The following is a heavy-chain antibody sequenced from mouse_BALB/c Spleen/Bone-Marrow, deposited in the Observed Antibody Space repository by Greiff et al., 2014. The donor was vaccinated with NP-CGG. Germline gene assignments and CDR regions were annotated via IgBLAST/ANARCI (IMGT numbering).Heavy chain of an antibody. D-gene: IGHD2-2*01. CDR3: TRGGIYFGYDVPMDY. CDR1: GYKFTDYE. J-gene: IGHJ4*01. Sequence: VQLQQSGAELVRPGASVTLSCKASGYKFTDYEMHWVKQTPVHGLEWIGSIDPETGGTAYNQNFKGKATLTADRSSTTAYMELRSLTSEDSAVYYRTRGGIYFGYDVPMDYWGQGTSVTVSS. V-gene: IGHV1-15*01. CDR2: IDPETGGT.